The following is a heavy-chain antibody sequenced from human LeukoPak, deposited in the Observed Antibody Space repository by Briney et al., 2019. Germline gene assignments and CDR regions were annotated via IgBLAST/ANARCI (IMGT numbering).Heavy chain of an antibody. V-gene: IGHV4-39*01. J-gene: IGHJ4*02. CDR2: IYYSGST. D-gene: IGHD3-3*01. CDR1: GGSISSSSYY. CDR3: ARRSSGRPVDY. Sequence: SSETLSLTCTVSGGSISSSSYYWGWIRQPPGKGLEWIGSIYYSGSTYYNPSLKSRVTISVDTSKNQFPLKLSSVTAADTAVYYCARRSSGRPVDYWGQGTLVTVSS.